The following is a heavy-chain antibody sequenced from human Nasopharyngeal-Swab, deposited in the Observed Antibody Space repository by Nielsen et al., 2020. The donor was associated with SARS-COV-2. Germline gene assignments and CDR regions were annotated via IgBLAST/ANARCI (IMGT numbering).Heavy chain of an antibody. V-gene: IGHV4-59*01. Sequence: SETLSLTCPVSDDSISPNYWSWIPQFTGKRLEWIGDLYYTGSAAYSSSLRFRVTIPVDRSKNRFSLELTSVTTADTAVYYCARWVPFRRGTGRPSFYYFGMDVWGQGTTVTVSS. J-gene: IGHJ6*02. CDR1: DDSISPNY. CDR3: ARWVPFRRGTGRPSFYYFGMDV. CDR2: LYYTGSA. D-gene: IGHD3/OR15-3a*01.